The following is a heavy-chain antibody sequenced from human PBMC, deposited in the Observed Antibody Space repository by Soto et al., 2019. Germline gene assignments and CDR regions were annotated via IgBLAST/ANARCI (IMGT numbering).Heavy chain of an antibody. CDR3: SRSLWVGPLDI. D-gene: IGHD3-16*01. CDR2: ISAYNGNT. V-gene: IGHV1-18*01. Sequence: QVQLVQYGAEVKKPGASVKVSCKASGYTFTSYGISWVRQAPGQGLEWMGWISAYNGNTNYAQKLQGRGTMTTDPTKQTAYREPRGLRSDQTAVEFRSRSLWVGPLDIWGQGTLVTVSS. CDR1: GYTFTSYG. J-gene: IGHJ4*02.